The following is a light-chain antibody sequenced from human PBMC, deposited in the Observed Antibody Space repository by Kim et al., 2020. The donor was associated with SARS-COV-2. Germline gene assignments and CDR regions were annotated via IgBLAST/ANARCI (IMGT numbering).Light chain of an antibody. CDR3: QQYNNWPPT. Sequence: SVSPGERATLSCRASQSVSSKFAWYQQKPGQAPRLLIYDASTRATGIPARFSGSGSGTEFTLTISLQSEDFAVYYCQQYNNWPPTFGQGTKVDIK. CDR1: QSVSSK. CDR2: DAS. V-gene: IGKV3-15*01. J-gene: IGKJ1*01.